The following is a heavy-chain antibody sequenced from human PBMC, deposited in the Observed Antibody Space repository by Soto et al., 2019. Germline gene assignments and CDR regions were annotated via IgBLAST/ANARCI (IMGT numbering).Heavy chain of an antibody. V-gene: IGHV1-69*02. CDR3: ATNYGSGSTHFDY. CDR2: IIPMLRMA. Sequence: QVQLVQSGAEVKKPGSSVKVSCTASGGTFRFYTINWVRQVPGQGLEWMGRIIPMLRMANFAQKFQGRVTMTADEXTSTAYLDLRSLKSEDTAVYYCATNYGSGSTHFDYWGQGTLVTVSS. J-gene: IGHJ4*02. CDR1: GGTFRFYT. D-gene: IGHD3-10*01.